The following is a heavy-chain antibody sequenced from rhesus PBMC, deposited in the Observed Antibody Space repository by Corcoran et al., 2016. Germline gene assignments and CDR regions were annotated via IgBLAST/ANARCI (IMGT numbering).Heavy chain of an antibody. D-gene: IGHD6-31*01. J-gene: IGHJ4*01. CDR1: GGSISSSNW. V-gene: IGHV4-65*02. CDR3: ARPIAAAGRGHFDY. Sequence: QVQLQESGPGLVKPSETLSLTCAVSGGSISSSNWGSWIRQPPGQGLEWIGNIGGSSGSTYYNPSLKSRVTISKDTSKNQFSLKLSSVTAADTAVYYCARPIAAAGRGHFDYWGQGVLVTVSS. CDR2: IGGSSGST.